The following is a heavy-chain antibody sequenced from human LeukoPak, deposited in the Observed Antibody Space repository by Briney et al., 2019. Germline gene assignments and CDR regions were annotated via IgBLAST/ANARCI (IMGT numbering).Heavy chain of an antibody. J-gene: IGHJ5*02. V-gene: IGHV3-69-1*02. CDR2: ISSSSTI. CDR3: ARLAYCGGDCYSFWFDP. CDR1: GFTFSDYY. D-gene: IGHD2-21*01. Sequence: GGSLRLSFAASGFTFSDYYMNWVPQAPGKGLEWVSSISSSSTIYYADSVKGRFTISRDNAKNSLYLQMNSLRAEDTAVYYCARLAYCGGDCYSFWFDPWGQGTLVTVSS.